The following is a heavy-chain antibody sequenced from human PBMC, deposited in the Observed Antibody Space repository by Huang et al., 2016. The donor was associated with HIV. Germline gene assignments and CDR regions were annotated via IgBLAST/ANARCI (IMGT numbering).Heavy chain of an antibody. Sequence: EVQLVESGGGLVQPGGSLRFSCAASDFDFSSYWMMWLRQVPGKGLEWGDSIREDSGQKDYLDSVKGRFIISRDNPKKSLYLQMNNLRAEDAAVYYCARDPFIKAFDIWGQGTLVTVSS. J-gene: IGHJ3*02. V-gene: IGHV3-7*01. CDR1: DFDFSSYW. CDR2: IREDSGQK. CDR3: ARDPFIKAFDI.